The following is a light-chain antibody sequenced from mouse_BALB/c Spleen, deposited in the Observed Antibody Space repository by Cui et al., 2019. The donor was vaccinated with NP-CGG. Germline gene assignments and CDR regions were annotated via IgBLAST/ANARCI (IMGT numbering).Light chain of an antibody. V-gene: IGLV1*01. Sequence: QAVVTQESPLTTSPGETVTLTCRSSTGAVTTSNYANWVQEKPDHLFTGLIGGTNNRAPGVPARFSGSLIGDKAALTITGAQTEDEAIYFCVLWYSNHWVFGGGTKLTVL. J-gene: IGLJ1*01. CDR2: GTN. CDR3: VLWYSNHWV. CDR1: TGAVTTSNY.